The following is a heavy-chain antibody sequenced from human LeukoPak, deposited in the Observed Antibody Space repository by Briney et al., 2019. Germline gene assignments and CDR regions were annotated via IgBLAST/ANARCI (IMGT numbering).Heavy chain of an antibody. Sequence: ASVKVSCKASGYTFTSYAMNWVRQAPGQGLEWMGWINTNTGNPTYAQGFTGRFVFSLDTSVSTAYLQISSLKAEDTAVYYCARGPYLYSSSWSGGFDYWGQGTLVTVSS. CDR2: INTNTGNP. V-gene: IGHV7-4-1*02. CDR1: GYTFTSYA. D-gene: IGHD6-13*01. CDR3: ARGPYLYSSSWSGGFDY. J-gene: IGHJ4*02.